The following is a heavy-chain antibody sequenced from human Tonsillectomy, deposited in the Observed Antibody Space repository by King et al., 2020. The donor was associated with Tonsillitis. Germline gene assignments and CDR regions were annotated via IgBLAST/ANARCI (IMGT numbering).Heavy chain of an antibody. J-gene: IGHJ2*01. D-gene: IGHD2/OR15-2a*01. Sequence: LQLQESGPGLVKPSETLSLTCTVSGGSISSSSYYWGWIRQPPGKGLEWIGSIYYSGSTYYNPAPKSRVTISVYTSKNQFSLKLSSVTAADPAVYYCARQIVLGLLGWYFDLWGRGTLVTVSS. V-gene: IGHV4-39*01. CDR2: IYYSGST. CDR3: ARQIVLGLLGWYFDL. CDR1: GGSISSSSYY.